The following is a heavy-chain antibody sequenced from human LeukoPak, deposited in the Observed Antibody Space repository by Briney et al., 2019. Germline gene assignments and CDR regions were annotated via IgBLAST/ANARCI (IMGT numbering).Heavy chain of an antibody. D-gene: IGHD3-9*01. J-gene: IGHJ3*02. Sequence: GASVKVSCKGSGYTFTSYGISWVRQAPGQGLEWMGWISAYNGNTNYAPKFQGRVTMTTDTPTSTAYMELRSLRSDDTAVYYCARDQFPVLRYFDWSPAFDIWGQGKMVTVSS. CDR3: ARDQFPVLRYFDWSPAFDI. CDR2: ISAYNGNT. CDR1: GYTFTSYG. V-gene: IGHV1-18*01.